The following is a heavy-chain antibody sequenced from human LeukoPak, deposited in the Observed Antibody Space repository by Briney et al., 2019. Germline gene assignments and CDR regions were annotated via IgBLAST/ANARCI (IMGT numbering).Heavy chain of an antibody. V-gene: IGHV4-38-2*02. CDR3: ARVVASTSIDA. D-gene: IGHD2-15*01. Sequence: SETLSLTCTVSLYSISSGYFWGWIRQPPGKGLEWIGSIFHSGDVYYNPSLKSRVTISVDTSKNRFSLKVTSVTAADTALYYCARVVASTSIDAWGQGTLVTVST. J-gene: IGHJ5*02. CDR1: LYSISSGYF. CDR2: IFHSGDV.